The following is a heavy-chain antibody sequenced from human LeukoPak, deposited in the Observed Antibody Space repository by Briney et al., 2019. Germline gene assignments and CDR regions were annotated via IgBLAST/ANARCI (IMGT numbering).Heavy chain of an antibody. CDR1: GFTFRHYD. Sequence: PGGSLRLSCVASGFTFRHYDMGWVRQAPGKGLEWVSSINTSGGSTYYADSLQGRFTISRDNSKNTLYLQMNSLRAEDTAVYYCARRAGGYSHPYDYWGQGTLVTVSS. CDR2: INTSGGST. D-gene: IGHD4-23*01. CDR3: ARRAGGYSHPYDY. J-gene: IGHJ4*02. V-gene: IGHV3-23*01.